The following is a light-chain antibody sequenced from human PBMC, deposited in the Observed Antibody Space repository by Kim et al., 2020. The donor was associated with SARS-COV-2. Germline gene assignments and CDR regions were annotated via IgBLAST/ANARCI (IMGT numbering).Light chain of an antibody. J-gene: IGLJ2*01. V-gene: IGLV3-1*01. CDR2: QDS. Sequence: SSELTQPPSVSVSPGQTASITCSGDKLGDKYACWYQQKPGQSPVLVIYQDSKRPSGIPERFSGSNSGNTATLTISGTQAMDEADYYCQAWDSSTVVFGGGTLLTVL. CDR3: QAWDSSTVV. CDR1: KLGDKY.